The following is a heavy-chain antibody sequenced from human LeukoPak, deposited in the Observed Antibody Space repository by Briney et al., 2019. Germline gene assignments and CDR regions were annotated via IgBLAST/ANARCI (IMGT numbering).Heavy chain of an antibody. D-gene: IGHD2-15*01. J-gene: IGHJ6*02. CDR3: ARDLKVVVAATAYYSGMDV. Sequence: GGSLRLSCAASGFTFSDYYMSWIRQAPGKGLEWVSYISSSSSYTNYADSVKGRFTISRDNAKSSLFLQMNSLRAEDTAVYYCARDLKVVVAATAYYSGMDVWGQGTTVTVSS. CDR2: ISSSSSYT. V-gene: IGHV3-11*06. CDR1: GFTFSDYY.